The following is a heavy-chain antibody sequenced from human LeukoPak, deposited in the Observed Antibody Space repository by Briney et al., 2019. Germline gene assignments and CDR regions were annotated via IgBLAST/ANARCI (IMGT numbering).Heavy chain of an antibody. Sequence: GGSLRLSCAASGFTFDDYGMSWVRPAPGKGLEWVSGINWNGGSTGYADSVKGRFTISRDNAKNTLYLQMNSLRAEDTALYHCARELYGDYVDNWFDPWGQGTLVTVSS. CDR3: ARELYGDYVDNWFDP. V-gene: IGHV3-20*01. CDR2: INWNGGST. CDR1: GFTFDDYG. J-gene: IGHJ5*02. D-gene: IGHD4-17*01.